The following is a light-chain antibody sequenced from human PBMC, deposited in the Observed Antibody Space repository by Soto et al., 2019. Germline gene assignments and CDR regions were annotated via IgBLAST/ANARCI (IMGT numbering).Light chain of an antibody. Sequence: QSALTQPASVSGSPGLSIAISCTGTSGEAFGYNSVSWYHQQPAKVPKLMIYDVSTRPSGVSNGFPGAKAGNTAYLTISGLQAEDDGDYYCSSYTTSGSYVFGTGTKLTVL. V-gene: IGLV2-14*01. CDR3: SSYTTSGSYV. CDR1: SGEAFGYNS. CDR2: DVS. J-gene: IGLJ1*01.